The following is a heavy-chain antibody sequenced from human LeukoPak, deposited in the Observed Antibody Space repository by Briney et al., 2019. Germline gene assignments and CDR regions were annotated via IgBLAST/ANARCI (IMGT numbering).Heavy chain of an antibody. D-gene: IGHD2-21*02. CDR3: ARSCGGDCYILDS. CDR1: GYTFSAYY. CDR2: INPNTGDT. V-gene: IGHV1-2*02. J-gene: IGHJ4*02. Sequence: ASVKVSCKASGYTFSAYYMYWVREAPGQGLEWMGWINPNTGDTNYAQNFQGRVTVTRDTSISTVYMEVSSLRSDDTAVYYCARSCGGDCYILDSWGQGTLVTVSS.